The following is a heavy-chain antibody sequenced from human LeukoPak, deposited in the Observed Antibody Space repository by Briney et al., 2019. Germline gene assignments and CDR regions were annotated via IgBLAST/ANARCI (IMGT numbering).Heavy chain of an antibody. Sequence: ASVKVSCKASGGTFSSYAISWVRQAPGQGLEWMGRIIPILGIANYAQKFQGRVTITADKSTSTAYMELSSLRSEDTAVYYCARETAAAAGIAEYFQHWGQGTLVTVSS. J-gene: IGHJ1*01. CDR1: GGTFSSYA. D-gene: IGHD6-13*01. V-gene: IGHV1-69*04. CDR2: IIPILGIA. CDR3: ARETAAAAGIAEYFQH.